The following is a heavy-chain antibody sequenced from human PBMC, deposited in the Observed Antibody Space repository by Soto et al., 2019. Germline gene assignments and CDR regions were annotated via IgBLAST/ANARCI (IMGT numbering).Heavy chain of an antibody. V-gene: IGHV1-18*01. Sequence: GASVKVSCKASGYTFTSYGISWVRQAPGQGLEWMGWISAYNGNTNYAQKLQGRVTMTTDTSTSTAYMELRSLRSDDTAVYYCAGGSKCSGGSCYSSRGHYYYYGMDVWGQGTTVTVSS. CDR3: AGGSKCSGGSCYSSRGHYYYYGMDV. CDR1: GYTFTSYG. J-gene: IGHJ6*02. CDR2: ISAYNGNT. D-gene: IGHD2-15*01.